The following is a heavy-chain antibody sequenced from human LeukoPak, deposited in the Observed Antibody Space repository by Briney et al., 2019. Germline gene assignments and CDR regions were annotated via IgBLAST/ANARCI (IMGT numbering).Heavy chain of an antibody. J-gene: IGHJ6*02. D-gene: IGHD3-22*01. CDR1: GGTFSSYA. Sequence: SVTVSCTASGGTFSSYAISWVRQAPGQGLEWMGGIIPIFGTANYAQKFQGRVTITADESTSTAYMELSSLRSEDTAVYYCARDPEGNYYDSSGYYYYYYGMDVWGQGTTVTVSS. V-gene: IGHV1-69*13. CDR3: ARDPEGNYYDSSGYYYYYYGMDV. CDR2: IIPIFGTA.